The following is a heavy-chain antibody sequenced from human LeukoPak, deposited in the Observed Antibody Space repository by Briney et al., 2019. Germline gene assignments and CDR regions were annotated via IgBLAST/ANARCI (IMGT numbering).Heavy chain of an antibody. J-gene: IGHJ3*02. V-gene: IGHV4-39*01. D-gene: IGHD3-22*01. CDR2: IYYSGST. CDR3: ATLSYYYDSSGYPSDI. Sequence: PSETLSLTCTVSGGSISSSSYYWGWIRQPPGKGLEWIGSIYYSGSTYYNPSLKSRVTISVDTSKNQFSLKLSSVTAADTAVYYCATLSYYYDSSGYPSDIWGQGTMVTVSS. CDR1: GGSISSSSYY.